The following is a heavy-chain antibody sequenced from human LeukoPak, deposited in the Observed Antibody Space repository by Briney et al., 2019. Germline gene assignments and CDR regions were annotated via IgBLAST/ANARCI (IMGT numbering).Heavy chain of an antibody. CDR2: INPNSGGT. Sequence: ASVKVSCKASGYTFTGYYMHWVRQAPGQGLEWMGWINPNSGGTNYAQKFQGRVTMTRDTSISTAYMELSSLRSEDTAVYYCARQDRASYSYGSAWGAFDIWGQGTMVTVSS. D-gene: IGHD5-18*01. CDR3: ARQDRASYSYGSAWGAFDI. J-gene: IGHJ3*02. V-gene: IGHV1-2*02. CDR1: GYTFTGYY.